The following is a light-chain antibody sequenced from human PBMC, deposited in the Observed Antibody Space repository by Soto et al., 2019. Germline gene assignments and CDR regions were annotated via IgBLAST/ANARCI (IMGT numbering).Light chain of an antibody. Sequence: DIPMTQSPSTLSASVGDRVTITCRASQSISSWLAWYQQKPGKAPKLLIYKASSLESGVPSRFSGSGSGTEFTLTISSLQPDDSATYYCQQYNSYSVAFGQGTKVEIK. CDR2: KAS. CDR3: QQYNSYSVA. J-gene: IGKJ1*01. V-gene: IGKV1-5*03. CDR1: QSISSW.